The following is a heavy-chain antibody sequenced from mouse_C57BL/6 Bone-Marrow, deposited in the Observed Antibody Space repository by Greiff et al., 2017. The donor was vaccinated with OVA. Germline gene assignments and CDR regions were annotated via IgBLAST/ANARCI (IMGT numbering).Heavy chain of an antibody. CDR2: ISNLAYSI. Sequence: EVQGVESGGGLVQPGGSLKLSCAASGFTFSDYGMAWVRQAPRKGPEWVAFISNLAYSIYYADTVTGRFTISRENAKNTLYLEMSSLRSEDTAMYYCARHYYGRGFDYWGQGTTLTVSS. CDR3: ARHYYGRGFDY. CDR1: GFTFSDYG. J-gene: IGHJ2*01. D-gene: IGHD1-1*01. V-gene: IGHV5-15*01.